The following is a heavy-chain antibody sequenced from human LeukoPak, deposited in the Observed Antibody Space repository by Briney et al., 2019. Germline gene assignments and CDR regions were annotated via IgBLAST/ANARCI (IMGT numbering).Heavy chain of an antibody. J-gene: IGHJ6*02. Sequence: GGSLRLSCAASGFTFSSYWMHWVRQAPGKGLEWVSGFSGNDIAYYAESVKGRFTISRDNSKDTLFLQMDSPRADDTAVYYCARGGRSQTYYYEMDVWGQGTTVIVSS. V-gene: IGHV3-53*01. CDR3: ARGGRSQTYYYEMDV. CDR2: FSGNDIA. D-gene: IGHD3-10*01. CDR1: GFTFSSYW.